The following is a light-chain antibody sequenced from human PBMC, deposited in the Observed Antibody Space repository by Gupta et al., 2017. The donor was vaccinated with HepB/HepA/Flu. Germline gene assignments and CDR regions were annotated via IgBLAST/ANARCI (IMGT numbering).Light chain of an antibody. Sequence: STELTQDPAVSVALGQSLRIPCQGASSRYHYPRWYPQTAGQAPILYIYGLNNRPSGIPDRISGSSSGETADWAMTGAQAEYGADYYCNSRDSGGNQLILGGWTKLTGL. CDR3: NSRDSGGNQLI. CDR1: SSRYHY. CDR2: GLN. V-gene: IGLV3-19*01. J-gene: IGLJ2*01.